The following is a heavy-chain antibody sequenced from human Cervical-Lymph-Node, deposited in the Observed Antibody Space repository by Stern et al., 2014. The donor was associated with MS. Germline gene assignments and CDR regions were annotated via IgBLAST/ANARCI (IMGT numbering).Heavy chain of an antibody. CDR2: ISYDGSNK. J-gene: IGHJ6*02. D-gene: IGHD6-19*01. CDR1: GFTFSFSG. V-gene: IGHV3-30*03. CDR3: ARDRSSGFYFYYGMDL. Sequence: QVQLVESGGGVVQPGRSLRLSCAASGFTFSFSGMHWVRQAPGKGLEWVAIISYDGSNKYYADSVKGRFTISRDNSKNTLSLQMNSLRAEDTAVYYCARDRSSGFYFYYGMDLWGQGTTVTVSS.